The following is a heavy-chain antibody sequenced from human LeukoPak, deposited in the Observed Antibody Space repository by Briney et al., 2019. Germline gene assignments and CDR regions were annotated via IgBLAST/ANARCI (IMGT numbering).Heavy chain of an antibody. J-gene: IGHJ4*02. CDR3: ASSGSYRFDY. V-gene: IGHV3-48*02. CDR2: ITASGTAM. D-gene: IGHD1-26*01. CDR1: GFTFSSYS. Sequence: GGSLRLSCAASGFTFSSYSIQWVRQAPGKGLEWVSHITASGTAMFYADSVKGRFTISRDNAKNSLYLQMNSLRDEDTAVYYCASSGSYRFDYWGQGTLVTVSS.